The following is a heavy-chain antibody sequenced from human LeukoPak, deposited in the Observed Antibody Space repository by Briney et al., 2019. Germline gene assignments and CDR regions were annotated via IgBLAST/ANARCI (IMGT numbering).Heavy chain of an antibody. CDR2: IYYSGST. D-gene: IGHD5-18*01. V-gene: IGHV4-59*01. CDR3: ARGVSRGYSYGRYYMDV. J-gene: IGHJ6*03. CDR1: GGSISSYY. Sequence: PSETLSLTCTVSGGSISSYYWSWIRQPPGKGLEWIGYIYYSGSTNNNPSLKSRVTISVDKSKNQISLKLSSVTAADTAVYYCARGVSRGYSYGRYYMDVWGKGTTVTVSS.